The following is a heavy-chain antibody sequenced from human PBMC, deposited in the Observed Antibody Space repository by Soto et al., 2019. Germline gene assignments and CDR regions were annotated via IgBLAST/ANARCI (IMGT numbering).Heavy chain of an antibody. CDR3: TTDIPPPYDFWSGYYTGRAFDI. V-gene: IGHV3-15*01. CDR1: GFTFSNAW. Sequence: EVQLVESGGGLVKPGGSLSLSCAASGFTFSNAWMSWVRQAPGKGLEWVGRIKSKTDGGTTDYAAPVKGRFTISRDDSKNTLYLQMNSLKTEDTAVYYCTTDIPPPYDFWSGYYTGRAFDIWGQGTMVTVSS. D-gene: IGHD3-3*01. CDR2: IKSKTDGGTT. J-gene: IGHJ3*02.